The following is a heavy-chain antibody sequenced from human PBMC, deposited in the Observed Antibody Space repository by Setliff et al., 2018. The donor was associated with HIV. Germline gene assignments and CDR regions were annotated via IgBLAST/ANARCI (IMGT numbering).Heavy chain of an antibody. J-gene: IGHJ3*02. Sequence: VKVSCKASGGTFSSYAISWVRQAPGQGLEWMGGIIPILGIANYAQKFQGRVTITADESTSTAYMELSSLRSEDTAVYYCARGRATISSPELDAFDIWGQGTMVT. CDR1: GGTFSSYA. CDR3: ARGRATISSPELDAFDI. D-gene: IGHD5-12*01. CDR2: IIPILGIA. V-gene: IGHV1-69*10.